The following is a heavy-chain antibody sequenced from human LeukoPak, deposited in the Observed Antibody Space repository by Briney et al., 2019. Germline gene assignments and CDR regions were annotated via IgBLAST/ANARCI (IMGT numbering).Heavy chain of an antibody. CDR3: ARHYDDYIDY. V-gene: IGHV4-4*07. Sequence: SETLSLTCIVSGGSISTYYWTWIRQPAGKGLEWIGRIYTNGHTNYNPSLKSRVTMSVDTSKNQFSLRLNSVTAADTAVYYCARHYDDYIDYWGQGTLVTVSS. J-gene: IGHJ4*02. CDR2: IYTNGHT. CDR1: GGSISTYY. D-gene: IGHD5-12*01.